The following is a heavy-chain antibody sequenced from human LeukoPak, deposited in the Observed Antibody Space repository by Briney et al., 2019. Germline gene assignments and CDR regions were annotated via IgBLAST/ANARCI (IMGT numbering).Heavy chain of an antibody. J-gene: IGHJ4*02. CDR1: GGSISSSSYY. Sequence: PSETLSLTCTVSGGSISSSSYYWSWIRQPPGKGPEWIGYIYYSGSTNYNPSLKSRVTISVDTSKNQFSLKLSSVTAADTAVYYCARDHSYYCGGDCYSTFDYWGQGALVTVSS. V-gene: IGHV4-61*01. CDR3: ARDHSYYCGGDCYSTFDY. D-gene: IGHD2-21*01. CDR2: IYYSGST.